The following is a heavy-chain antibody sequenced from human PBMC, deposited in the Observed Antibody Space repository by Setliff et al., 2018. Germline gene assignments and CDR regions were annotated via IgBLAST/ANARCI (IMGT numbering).Heavy chain of an antibody. CDR3: AKGSGAEAEGVYYYMDV. Sequence: LRLSCAASGFSFSSYAMTWVRQAPGKGLEWVSAISAGGGSTYSADSVKGRFTISRDNSKNFLYLEMNSLRADDKAFYYCAKGSGAEAEGVYYYMDVWGKGTRVTVSS. CDR2: ISAGGGST. D-gene: IGHD6-19*01. V-gene: IGHV3-23*01. J-gene: IGHJ6*03. CDR1: GFSFSSYA.